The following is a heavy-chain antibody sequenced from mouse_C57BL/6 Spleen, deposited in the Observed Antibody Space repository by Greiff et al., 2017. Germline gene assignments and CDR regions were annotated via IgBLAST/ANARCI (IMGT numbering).Heavy chain of an antibody. CDR3: TTGYYGYDAEWSGDV. J-gene: IGHJ1*03. D-gene: IGHD2-2*01. CDR1: GFNIKDYY. V-gene: IGHV14-1*01. Sequence: VQLQQSGAELVRPGASVKLSCTASGFNIKDYYMNWVKQRPEQGLEWIGRIDPEDGDTDYAPKFQGKATMTAYPSSNPAYLQLSSRTFEDTAVYDCTTGYYGYDAEWSGDVWGTGTTLTVSS. CDR2: IDPEDGDT.